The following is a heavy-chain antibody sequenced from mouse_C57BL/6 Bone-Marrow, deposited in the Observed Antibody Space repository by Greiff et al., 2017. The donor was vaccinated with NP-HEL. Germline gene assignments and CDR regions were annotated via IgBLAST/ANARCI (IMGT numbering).Heavy chain of an antibody. J-gene: IGHJ4*01. CDR3: ARWGYYGSSPFHYAMDY. Sequence: QVQLQQSGAELVRPGTSVKMSCKASGYTFTNYWIGWAKQRPGHGLEWIGDIYPGGGYTNYNEKFKGKATLTADKSSSTAYMQFSSLTSEDSAIYYCARWGYYGSSPFHYAMDYWGQGTSVTVSS. CDR2: IYPGGGYT. CDR1: GYTFTNYW. V-gene: IGHV1-63*01. D-gene: IGHD1-1*01.